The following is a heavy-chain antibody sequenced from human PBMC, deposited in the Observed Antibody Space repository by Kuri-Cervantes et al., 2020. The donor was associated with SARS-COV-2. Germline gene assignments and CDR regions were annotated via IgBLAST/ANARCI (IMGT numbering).Heavy chain of an antibody. CDR1: GGSISSYY. V-gene: IGHV4-59*12. CDR2: IYYSGST. D-gene: IGHD7-27*01. Sequence: SETLSLTCTVSGGSISSYYWRLIRQPPGKGLEWIGYIYYSGSTNYNPSLKSRVTISVDTSKNQFSLKLSSVTAADTAVYYCASLRTGEGPLLDYWGQGTLVTVSS. J-gene: IGHJ4*02. CDR3: ASLRTGEGPLLDY.